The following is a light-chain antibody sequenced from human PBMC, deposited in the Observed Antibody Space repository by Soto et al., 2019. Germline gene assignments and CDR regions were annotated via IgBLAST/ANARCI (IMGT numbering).Light chain of an antibody. CDR1: SGHSNYA. V-gene: IGLV4-69*01. CDR2: LNSDGSH. CDR3: QTGGSGIVV. Sequence: QPVLTQSPSASASLGASVKLTCTLSSGHSNYAIAWHQQQSEKGPRYLMKLNSDGSHSKGDGIPDRSSGSSSGAERYLTIASLHAEDEADYCCQTGGSGIVVFGGGTKLNVL. J-gene: IGLJ2*01.